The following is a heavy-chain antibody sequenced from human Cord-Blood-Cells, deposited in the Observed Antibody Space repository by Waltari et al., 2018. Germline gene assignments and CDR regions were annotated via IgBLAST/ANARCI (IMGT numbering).Heavy chain of an antibody. CDR1: GGTFSSYA. CDR2: SIPVFGTA. CDR3: ARGGMITFGGVIAYYFDY. J-gene: IGHJ4*02. Sequence: QVQLVQSGAEVKKPGSSVKVSCKASGGTFSSYAISWVRQAPGQGLGWMGGSIPVFGTANYAQKFQGRVTITADKSTSTAYMELSSLRSEDTAVYYCARGGMITFGGVIAYYFDYWGQGTLVTVSS. V-gene: IGHV1-69*06. D-gene: IGHD3-16*02.